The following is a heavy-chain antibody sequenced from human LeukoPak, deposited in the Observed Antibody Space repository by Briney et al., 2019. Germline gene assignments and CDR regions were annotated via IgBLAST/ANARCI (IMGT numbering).Heavy chain of an antibody. J-gene: IGHJ4*02. CDR3: VRRKANSDGEFDY. D-gene: IGHD3-10*01. CDR1: GFTFSSYN. V-gene: IGHV3-48*01. CDR2: ISSSGSSI. Sequence: PGGSLTLSCAASGFTFSSYNMNWVRHAPGKGLDLVSFISSSGSSITYADSVKGRFTISRDNVKNSLYLQMNSLRAEDTAVYYCVRRKANSDGEFDYWGQGTLVTVSS.